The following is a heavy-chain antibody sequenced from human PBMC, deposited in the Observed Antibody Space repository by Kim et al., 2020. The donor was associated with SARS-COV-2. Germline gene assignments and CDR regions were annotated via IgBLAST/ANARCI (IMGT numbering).Heavy chain of an antibody. V-gene: IGHV4-39*01. Sequence: SETLSLTCTVSGGSISSSSYYWGWIRQPPGKGLEWIGSIYYSGSTYYNPSLKSRVTISVDTSKNQFSLKLSSVTAADTAVYYCASTPITIVVAAAVNYWGQGTLVTVSS. CDR2: IYYSGST. J-gene: IGHJ4*02. D-gene: IGHD2-2*01. CDR3: ASTPITIVVAAAVNY. CDR1: GGSISSSSYY.